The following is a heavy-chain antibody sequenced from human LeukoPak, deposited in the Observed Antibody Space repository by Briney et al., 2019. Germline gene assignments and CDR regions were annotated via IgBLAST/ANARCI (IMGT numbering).Heavy chain of an antibody. CDR2: IIPIFGTA. V-gene: IGHV1-69*05. Sequence: SVKVSCKASGGTFSSYAISWVRQAPGQGLEWMGGIIPIFGTANYAQKFQGRVTMTRDMSTSTVYMELSSLRSEDTAVYYCAREYVVVTATDAFDIWGQGTMVTVSS. J-gene: IGHJ3*02. CDR3: AREYVVVTATDAFDI. CDR1: GGTFSSYA. D-gene: IGHD2-21*02.